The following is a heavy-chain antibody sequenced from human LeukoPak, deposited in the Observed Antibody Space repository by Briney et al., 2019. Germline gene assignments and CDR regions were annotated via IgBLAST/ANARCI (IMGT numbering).Heavy chain of an antibody. V-gene: IGHV3-7*01. Sequence: PGGSLRLSCAASGFTFNRDWTAWVRQAPGKGLEWVANIKEDGSEKYYVDSVKGRFTISRDNAKNSLYLQMNSLRAEDTAVYYCARAWGSYRYYFDYWGHGTLVTVSS. CDR3: ARAWGSYRYYFDY. D-gene: IGHD3-16*02. CDR1: GFTFNRDW. J-gene: IGHJ4*01. CDR2: IKEDGSEK.